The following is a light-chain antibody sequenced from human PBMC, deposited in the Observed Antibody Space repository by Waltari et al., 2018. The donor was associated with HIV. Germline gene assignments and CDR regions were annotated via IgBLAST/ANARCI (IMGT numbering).Light chain of an antibody. CDR2: NND. J-gene: IGLJ3*02. CDR3: ASWDDKLDGWV. V-gene: IGLV1-44*01. CDR1: YPNLGSNT. Sequence: SLLPQPPSASGTPGQRVTISCSGSYPNLGSNTVNWHQQLPGSAPRALIYNNDQRPSGVPDRFSGSKSGTSASLAISGLQSEDQGDYYCASWDDKLDGWVFGGGTRLTVL.